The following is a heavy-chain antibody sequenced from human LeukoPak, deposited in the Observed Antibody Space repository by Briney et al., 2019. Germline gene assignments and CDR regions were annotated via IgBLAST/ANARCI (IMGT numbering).Heavy chain of an antibody. J-gene: IGHJ6*03. Sequence: SETLSLTCTVSGGSISSSSYYWGWIRQPPGKGLEWIGSIYYSGSTYYNPSLKSRVTISVDTSKNQFSLKLSSVTAADTAVYYCARDKPPGDDFWSGYPGPYYYYYYMDVWGKGTTVAVSS. CDR2: IYYSGST. CDR3: ARDKPPGDDFWSGYPGPYYYYYYMDV. D-gene: IGHD3-3*01. CDR1: GGSISSSSYY. V-gene: IGHV4-39*07.